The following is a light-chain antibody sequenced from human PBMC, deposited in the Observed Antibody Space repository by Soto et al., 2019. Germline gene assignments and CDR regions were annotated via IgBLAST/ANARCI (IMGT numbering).Light chain of an antibody. CDR3: SSYTTSNTRQIV. V-gene: IGLV2-14*01. Sequence: QSALTQPASVSGSPGQAITISCTGTSSDVGGYTYVSWYQQHPGKAPKFIIYDVSNRPSGVSNRFSGSKSGNTASLTIPGLQAEDEADYYCSSYTTSNTRQIVFGTGTKVTVL. CDR2: DVS. J-gene: IGLJ1*01. CDR1: SSDVGGYTY.